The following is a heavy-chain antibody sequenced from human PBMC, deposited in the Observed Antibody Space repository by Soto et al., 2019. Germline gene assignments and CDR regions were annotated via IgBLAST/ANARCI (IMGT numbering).Heavy chain of an antibody. Sequence: QVQLVQSGAEVKKPVSSVKVSCKASGGTFSSYTISWVRQAPGQGLEWMGRIIPILGIANYAQKFQGRVTITADKSTSTAYMELSSLRSEDTAVYYCARAKSGYSYGAYYYYYGMDVWGQGTTVTVSS. V-gene: IGHV1-69*02. J-gene: IGHJ6*02. CDR2: IIPILGIA. CDR3: ARAKSGYSYGAYYYYYGMDV. D-gene: IGHD5-18*01. CDR1: GGTFSSYT.